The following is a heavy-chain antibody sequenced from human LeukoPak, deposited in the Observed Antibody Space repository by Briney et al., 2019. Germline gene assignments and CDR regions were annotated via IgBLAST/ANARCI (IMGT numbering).Heavy chain of an antibody. CDR1: GYTFTSYG. Sequence: ASVKVSCKTSGYTFTSYGVSWVRQAPGRGLEWIGWIYTYNVHTNYAQNLQGRVTMTTDTSTSTAYMELRSLASDDTALYYCARADDYGGNPGAFDIRGQGTMVTVSS. J-gene: IGHJ3*02. V-gene: IGHV1-18*01. CDR3: ARADDYGGNPGAFDI. D-gene: IGHD4-23*01. CDR2: IYTYNVHT.